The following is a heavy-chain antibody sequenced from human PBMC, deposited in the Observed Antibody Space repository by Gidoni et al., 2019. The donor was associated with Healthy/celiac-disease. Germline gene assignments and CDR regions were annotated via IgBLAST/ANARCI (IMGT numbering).Heavy chain of an antibody. J-gene: IGHJ4*02. CDR2: IYSGGST. V-gene: IGHV3-53*01. D-gene: IGHD3-9*01. CDR3: ARGGLDILTGYYLDY. Sequence: EVQLVESGGGLIQPGGSLSLSCAASGFPVRSNYMSWVRQAPGKGLEWVSVIYSGGSTYYADFVKGRFTISRDNSKNTLYLQMNSLRAEDTAVYYCARGGLDILTGYYLDYWGQGTLVTVSS. CDR1: GFPVRSNY.